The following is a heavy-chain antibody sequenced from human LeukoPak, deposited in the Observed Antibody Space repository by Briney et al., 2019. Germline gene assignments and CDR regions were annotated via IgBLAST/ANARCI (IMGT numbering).Heavy chain of an antibody. J-gene: IGHJ4*02. CDR1: GYTLTGYY. V-gene: IGHV1-2*02. D-gene: IGHD2-15*01. CDR2: INPNSGGT. Sequence: ASVKVSCKASGYTLTGYYMHWVRQAPGQGLEWMGWINPNSGGTNYAQKFQGRVTMTRDTSISTAYMELSRLRSDDTAVYYCARPVVDCSGGSCSSHFDYWGQGTLVTVSS. CDR3: ARPVVDCSGGSCSSHFDY.